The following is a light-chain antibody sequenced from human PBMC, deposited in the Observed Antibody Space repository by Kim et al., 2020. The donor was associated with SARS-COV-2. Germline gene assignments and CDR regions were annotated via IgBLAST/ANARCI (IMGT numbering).Light chain of an antibody. V-gene: IGLV2-14*04. CDR3: ASYTSSSTHV. J-gene: IGLJ1*01. Sequence: GQSITIPCTGTSSDVGANNFVCWYQQHPGKVPKLMIYDVSQRPSGVSIRFSGSKSGNTASLTISGLQAEDEADYYCASYTSSSTHVFGTGTKVTVL. CDR2: DVS. CDR1: SSDVGANNF.